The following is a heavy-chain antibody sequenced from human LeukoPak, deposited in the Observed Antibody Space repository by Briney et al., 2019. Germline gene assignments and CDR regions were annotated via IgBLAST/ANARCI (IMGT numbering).Heavy chain of an antibody. CDR1: GFTFSSSW. D-gene: IGHD2-21*02. Sequence: GGSLRLSCAASGFTFSSSWMHWVRQAPGKGLVWVSRITGDESFTSYADSVRGRFTISRDNAKNTVYLQMNSLRAEDTAVYYCARAVVVTASDYWGQGTLVTVSS. V-gene: IGHV3-74*01. J-gene: IGHJ4*02. CDR3: ARAVVVTASDY. CDR2: ITGDESFT.